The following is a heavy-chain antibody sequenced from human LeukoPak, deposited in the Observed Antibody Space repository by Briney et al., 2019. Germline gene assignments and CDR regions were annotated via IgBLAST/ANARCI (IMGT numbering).Heavy chain of an antibody. CDR2: IRYDGSNK. V-gene: IGHV3-30*02. D-gene: IGHD3-10*01. J-gene: IGHJ4*02. Sequence: GGSLRLSCVASGFTFSSYGMHWVRQAPGKGLEWVAFIRYDGSNKYYAASVKGRFTISRDRSKNTVYLEMNSLRAEDTAVYYCARPIRGYWGQGTLVTVSS. CDR3: ARPIRGY. CDR1: GFTFSSYG.